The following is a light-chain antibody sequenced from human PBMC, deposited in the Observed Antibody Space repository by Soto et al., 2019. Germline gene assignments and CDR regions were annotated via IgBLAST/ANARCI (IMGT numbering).Light chain of an antibody. V-gene: IGKV3D-15*01. J-gene: IGKJ5*01. CDR3: QHYNNGPPDT. Sequence: EIVMTQSPATLSVSPGERATLSCRASQSVSSNLAWYQQKPGQAPRLLIYGASTRATGIPARFSGSGSGTEFTRTISSLQSEDFAVYFCQHYNNGPPDTFGQGTRREIK. CDR2: GAS. CDR1: QSVSSN.